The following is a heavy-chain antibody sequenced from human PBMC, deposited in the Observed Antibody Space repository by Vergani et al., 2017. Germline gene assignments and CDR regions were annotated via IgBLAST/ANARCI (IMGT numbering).Heavy chain of an antibody. J-gene: IGHJ6*02. CDR2: IYPSGGT. CDR1: GYTFTSYD. Sequence: VQLVQSGSELKKLGASVQVSCKASGYTFTSYDMHWVRQAPGQGLEWMGKIYPSGGTNYAQKFQGRVTMTKDTSTSTVDMELSSLRSEDTAMYYCARDGSGGSPFAMDVWGQGTTVTVSS. CDR3: ARDGSGGSPFAMDV. V-gene: IGHV1-46*03. D-gene: IGHD2-15*01.